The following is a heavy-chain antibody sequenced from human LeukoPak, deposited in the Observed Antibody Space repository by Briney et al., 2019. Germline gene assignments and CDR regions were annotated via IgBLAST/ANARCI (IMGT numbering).Heavy chain of an antibody. Sequence: GASVKVSCKASGYTFTGYYMHWVRQAPGQGLEWMGWINPNSGGTNYAQKFQGRVTMTRDTSISTAYMELSRLRSDDTAVYYCARVYDLWSGPHFDYWGQGTLVTVSS. CDR2: INPNSGGT. D-gene: IGHD3-3*01. J-gene: IGHJ4*02. V-gene: IGHV1-2*02. CDR1: GYTFTGYY. CDR3: ARVYDLWSGPHFDY.